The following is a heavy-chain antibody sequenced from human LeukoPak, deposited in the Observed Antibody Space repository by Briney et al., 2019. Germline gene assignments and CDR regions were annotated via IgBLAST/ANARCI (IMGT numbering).Heavy chain of an antibody. Sequence: PSETLSLTCTVSGGSISSYYWSWLRQPPGKGLEWFGYIYYSGSTNYNPSLKSRVTISVDTSKNQFSLKLSSVTAADTAGYYGARGGRTYSYGLGPTNWFDPWGQGTLVTVSS. D-gene: IGHD5-18*01. CDR3: ARGGRTYSYGLGPTNWFDP. CDR1: GGSISSYY. V-gene: IGHV4-59*01. CDR2: IYYSGST. J-gene: IGHJ5*02.